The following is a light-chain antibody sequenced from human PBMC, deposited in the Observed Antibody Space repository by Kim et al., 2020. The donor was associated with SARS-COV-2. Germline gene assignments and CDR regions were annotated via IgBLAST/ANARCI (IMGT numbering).Light chain of an antibody. CDR3: QQYYDYWT. CDR2: KAS. V-gene: IGKV1-5*03. Sequence: DTQMTQSPSTLSASVGDRVTITCRASHNINNLLAWYQQKPGRAPNLLIYKASTLETGVPFRFSGTGSGTEFILTISSLQPDDFATYYCQQYYDYWTFGQGTKVDIK. J-gene: IGKJ1*01. CDR1: HNINNL.